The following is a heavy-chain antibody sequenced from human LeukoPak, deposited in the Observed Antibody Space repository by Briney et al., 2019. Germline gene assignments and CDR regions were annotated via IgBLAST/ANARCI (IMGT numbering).Heavy chain of an antibody. Sequence: GGSLRLSCAASGFTFSTYAMNWVRQAPGMGLEWVSAISGTDTSTYYADSVKGRFTISRDNSKNTLYLQMNSLRAEDTAVYYCAKFPPPGHSRYDSSGSYWGQGTLVTVSS. V-gene: IGHV3-23*01. CDR1: GFTFSTYA. CDR2: ISGTDTST. J-gene: IGHJ4*02. CDR3: AKFPPPGHSRYDSSGSY. D-gene: IGHD3-22*01.